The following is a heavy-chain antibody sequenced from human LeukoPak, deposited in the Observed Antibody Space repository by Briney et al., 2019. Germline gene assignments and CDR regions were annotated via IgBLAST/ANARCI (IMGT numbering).Heavy chain of an antibody. D-gene: IGHD6-13*01. Sequence: GASVKVSCKASGYTFTGYYMHWVRQAPGQGLEWMGWINPNSGGTNYAQKFQGRVTMTRDTSISTAYMELSRLRSDDTAVYYCARGPKSSSWSNWFDPWGQGTLVTVSS. CDR2: INPNSGGT. CDR1: GYTFTGYY. V-gene: IGHV1-2*02. J-gene: IGHJ5*02. CDR3: ARGPKSSSWSNWFDP.